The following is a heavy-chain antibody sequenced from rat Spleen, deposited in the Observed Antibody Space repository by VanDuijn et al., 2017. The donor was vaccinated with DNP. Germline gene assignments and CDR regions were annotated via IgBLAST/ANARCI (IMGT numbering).Heavy chain of an antibody. V-gene: IGHV2S8*01. Sequence: QVQLKESGPGPVQPSETLSLTCTVSGFSLTRDGVTWVRQPPGKGLEWIAAMSSGGSTYYNSTLKSRLSISRDTSKSQVFLKMNSLQTEDTAIYFCTTYYGYFDYWGQGVMVTVSS. CDR2: MSSGGST. J-gene: IGHJ2*01. D-gene: IGHD1-6*01. CDR1: GFSLTRDG. CDR3: TTYYGYFDY.